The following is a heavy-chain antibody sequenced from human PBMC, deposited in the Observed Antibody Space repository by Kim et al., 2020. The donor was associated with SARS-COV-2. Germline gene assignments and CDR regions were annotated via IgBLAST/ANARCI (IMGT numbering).Heavy chain of an antibody. CDR3: ARDGTGCSSCSCYYDY. Sequence: SVKVSCKASGGTFSSYPINWVRQAPGQGLEWMGRIIPILGIANYAQKFQGRVTITADKSTSTAYMELSSLRSEDTAVYYCARDGTGCSSCSCYYDYWGQGTLVTVSS. CDR2: IIPILGIA. D-gene: IGHD2-2*01. CDR1: GGTFSSYP. J-gene: IGHJ4*02. V-gene: IGHV1-69*04.